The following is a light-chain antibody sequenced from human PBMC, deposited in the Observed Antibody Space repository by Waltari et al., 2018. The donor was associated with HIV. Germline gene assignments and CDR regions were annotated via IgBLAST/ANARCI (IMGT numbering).Light chain of an antibody. J-gene: IGLJ2*01. CDR1: TLGDKY. CDR2: QDS. CDR3: QVWDNNTAV. Sequence: SYELTQPPSMSVSPGQTASITCSGATLGDKYVCWYQQRPGQSPVMVIYQDSGRPSGVPERFSGSNSGNTATLTISGTQPLDEADYYCQVWDNNTAVFGGGTKLTVL. V-gene: IGLV3-1*01.